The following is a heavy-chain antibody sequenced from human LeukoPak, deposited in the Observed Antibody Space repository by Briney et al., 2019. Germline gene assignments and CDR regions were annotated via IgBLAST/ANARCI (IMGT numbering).Heavy chain of an antibody. CDR2: ISGSGDSK. J-gene: IGHJ3*02. D-gene: IGHD5-18*01. CDR3: TRGWIQLWNDAFDI. V-gene: IGHV3-23*01. Sequence: GGSLRLSCAASGFTFSSYAMSWVRQAPGKGLEWVSGISGSGDSKYYADSAKGRFTISRHNSKNTLHLQMNSLRADDTAVYYCTRGWIQLWNDAFDIWGQGTMVTVSS. CDR1: GFTFSSYA.